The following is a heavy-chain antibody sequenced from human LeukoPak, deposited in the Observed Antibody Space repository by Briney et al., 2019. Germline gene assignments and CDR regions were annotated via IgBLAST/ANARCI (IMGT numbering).Heavy chain of an antibody. J-gene: IGHJ5*02. D-gene: IGHD2-2*01. CDR1: GGSFSGYY. V-gene: IGHV4-34*01. Sequence: SETLSLTCAVYGGSFSGYYWSWIRQPPGKGLEWIGEINHSGGTNYNPSLKSRVTISVDTSKNQFSLKLSSVTAADTAVYYCARGLVVPAVLSPWGQGTLVTVSS. CDR2: INHSGGT. CDR3: ARGLVVPAVLSP.